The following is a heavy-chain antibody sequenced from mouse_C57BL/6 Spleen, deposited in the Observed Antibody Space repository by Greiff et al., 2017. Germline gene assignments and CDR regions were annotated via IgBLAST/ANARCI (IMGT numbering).Heavy chain of an antibody. V-gene: IGHV3-6*01. D-gene: IGHD2-4*01. CDR3: ASMIYYDYDFDY. CDR1: GYSITSGYY. J-gene: IGHJ2*01. Sequence: EVKLQESGPGLVKPSQSLSLTCSVTGYSITSGYYWNWIRQFPGNKLEWMGYISYDGSNNYNPSLKNRISITRDTSKNQFFLKLNSVTTEDTATYYCASMIYYDYDFDYWGQGTTLTVSS. CDR2: ISYDGSN.